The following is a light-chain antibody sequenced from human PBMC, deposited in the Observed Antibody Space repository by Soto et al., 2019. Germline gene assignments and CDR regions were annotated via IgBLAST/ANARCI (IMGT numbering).Light chain of an antibody. J-gene: IGKJ1*01. Sequence: EIVLTQSPGTLSLSPGERATLSCRASQSVSSSYLAWYQQKPGQAPRLLIYGASSRATGIPDRFSGSGSGTEFTLTISSLQSEDFAVYHCQQYHNWHRTFGQGTKVDIK. V-gene: IGKV3-20*01. CDR1: QSVSSSY. CDR2: GAS. CDR3: QQYHNWHRT.